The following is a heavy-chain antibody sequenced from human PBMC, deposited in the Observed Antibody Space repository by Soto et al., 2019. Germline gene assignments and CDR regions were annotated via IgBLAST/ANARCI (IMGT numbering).Heavy chain of an antibody. CDR2: MNPNSGNT. J-gene: IGHJ5*02. Sequence: QVQLVQSGAEVKKPGASVKVSCKASGYTFTSYDINWVRQATGQRFEYLGWMNPNSGNTGYVKKFQGRVTMTRDTYMSTAYMELSSLRSEDTAGYYCARGIKYGDYSMWFDPWGPGTLVTVSS. CDR1: GYTFTSYD. V-gene: IGHV1-8*01. D-gene: IGHD4-17*01. CDR3: ARGIKYGDYSMWFDP.